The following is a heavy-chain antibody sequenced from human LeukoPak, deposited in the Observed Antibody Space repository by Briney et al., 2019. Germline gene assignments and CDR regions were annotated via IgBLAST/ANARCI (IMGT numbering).Heavy chain of an antibody. CDR3: VRLSWELGDGGVT. V-gene: IGHV3-21*01. CDR1: GFTFSSYN. J-gene: IGHJ5*02. D-gene: IGHD1-26*01. Sequence: PGGSLRLSCEASGFTFSSYNMNWVRQAPGKRLEWVSSITSSSSYVFYADSVKGRFTISRDNAKNTLYLQMNSLRAEDTAVYYCVRLSWELGDGGVTWGQGTLVTVSS. CDR2: ITSSSSYV.